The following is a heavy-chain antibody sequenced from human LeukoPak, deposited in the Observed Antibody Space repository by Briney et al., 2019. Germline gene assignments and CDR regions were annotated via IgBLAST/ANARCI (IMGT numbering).Heavy chain of an antibody. CDR2: ISYDGSNK. V-gene: IGHV3-30-3*01. D-gene: IGHD3-3*01. J-gene: IGHJ6*03. CDR1: GFTFSSYA. Sequence: GGSLRLSCAASGFTFSSYAMHWVRQAPGKGLEWVAVISYDGSNKYYADSVKGRFTISRDNSKNTLYLQMNSLRAEDTAVYYCAREGILRFLEWLPNLNYYYYMDVWGKGTSVTVSS. CDR3: AREGILRFLEWLPNLNYYYYMDV.